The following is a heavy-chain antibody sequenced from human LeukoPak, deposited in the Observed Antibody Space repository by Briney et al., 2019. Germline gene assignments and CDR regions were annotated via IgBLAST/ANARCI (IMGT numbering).Heavy chain of an antibody. CDR1: GFTVSSNY. V-gene: IGHV3-53*01. J-gene: IGHJ3*02. CDR2: IYSGGST. Sequence: GGSLRLSCAASGFTVSSNYMSWVRQAPGKGLEWVSVIYSGGSTYYADSVKGRFTISRDNSKNTLYLQMNSLRAEDTAVYYCARQGYSRGNGAFDIWGQGTMVTVSS. CDR3: ARQGYSRGNGAFDI. D-gene: IGHD1-1*01.